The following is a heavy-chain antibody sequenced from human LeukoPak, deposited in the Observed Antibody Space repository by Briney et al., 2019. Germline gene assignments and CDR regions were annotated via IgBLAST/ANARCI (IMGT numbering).Heavy chain of an antibody. CDR1: EFSVGSNY. D-gene: IGHD4-17*01. V-gene: IGHV3-53*01. Sequence: PGGSLRLSCAASEFSVGSNYMTWVRQAPGKGLEWVSLIYSGGNTHYSDSVKGRFTISRDNSKNTLYLQMNSLRADDTAVYYCARRAGEYSHPYDYWGQGTLVTVSS. CDR3: ARRAGEYSHPYDY. CDR2: IYSGGNT. J-gene: IGHJ4*02.